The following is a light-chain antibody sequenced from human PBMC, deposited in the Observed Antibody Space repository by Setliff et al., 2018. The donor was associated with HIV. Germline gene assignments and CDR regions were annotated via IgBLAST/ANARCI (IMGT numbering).Light chain of an antibody. Sequence: QSVLTQPASVSGSPGQSITLSCTGTSSDVGGYNYVSWYQQHPDKAPKLMIYDVKNRPSGVSDRFSGSKSGNTASLTISGLQAEDEADYYCCLYAGSGPVFGAGTKVTVL. CDR3: CLYAGSGPV. J-gene: IGLJ1*01. CDR1: SSDVGGYNY. CDR2: DVK. V-gene: IGLV2-23*02.